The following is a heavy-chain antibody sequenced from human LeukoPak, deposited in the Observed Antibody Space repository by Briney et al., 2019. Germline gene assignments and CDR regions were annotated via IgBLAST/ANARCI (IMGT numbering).Heavy chain of an antibody. J-gene: IGHJ1*01. CDR3: ARDGDSSGYYQYFHH. Sequence: PGGSLRLSCAASGFTFSTYSMNWVRQAPGKGLEWVSYISGSSSSIYYADSVKGRFTISRDNAKNSLYLQMNSLRAEDTAVYYCARDGDSSGYYQYFHHWGQGTLVTVSS. CDR2: ISGSSSSI. V-gene: IGHV3-48*04. CDR1: GFTFSTYS. D-gene: IGHD3-22*01.